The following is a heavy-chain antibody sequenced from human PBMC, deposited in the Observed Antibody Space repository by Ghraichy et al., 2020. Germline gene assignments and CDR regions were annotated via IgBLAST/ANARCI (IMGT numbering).Heavy chain of an antibody. D-gene: IGHD3-10*01. CDR3: AEGYYGSGTYYTIDY. J-gene: IGHJ4*02. CDR2: IYYTGST. Sequence: SETLSLTCTVSGGSVSSSYYYWSWIRQPPGKGLEWIGYIYYTGSTNSNPSLKSRVTMSVDTSKNQFSLKLSAVTAADTAVYYCAEGYYGSGTYYTIDYWGQGTLVTVSS. V-gene: IGHV4-61*01. CDR1: GGSVSSSYYY.